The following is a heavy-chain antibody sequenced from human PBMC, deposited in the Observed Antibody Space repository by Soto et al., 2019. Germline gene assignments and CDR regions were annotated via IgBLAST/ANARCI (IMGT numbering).Heavy chain of an antibody. J-gene: IGHJ4*02. CDR1: RFTFSSYW. D-gene: IGHD2-8*02. Sequence: EAQLVESGGGLVQPGGSLRLSCAASRFTFSSYWMSWVRQAPGKGLEWVANIKQDGSEKYYVDSVKGRFTISRDNAKNSLYLQMNSLRAEDTAVYYCARSGLFEVLGLYFDYWGQGTLVTVSS. CDR3: ARSGLFEVLGLYFDY. CDR2: IKQDGSEK. V-gene: IGHV3-7*01.